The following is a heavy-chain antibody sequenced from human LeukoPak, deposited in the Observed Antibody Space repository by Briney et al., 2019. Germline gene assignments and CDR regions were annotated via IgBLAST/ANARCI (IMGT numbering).Heavy chain of an antibody. CDR1: GDSMSSYY. D-gene: IGHD6-13*01. CDR3: ARAPQWAAAGTFDY. CDR2: MSYSGST. V-gene: IGHV4-59*01. J-gene: IGHJ4*02. Sequence: SETLSLTCTVSGDSMSSYYWCWIQQPPGKGLEWIADMSYSGSTNYNPSLKSRVTISADTSKKQSSLKVSSVTAADTAVYYRARAPQWAAAGTFDYWGQGTLVTVSS.